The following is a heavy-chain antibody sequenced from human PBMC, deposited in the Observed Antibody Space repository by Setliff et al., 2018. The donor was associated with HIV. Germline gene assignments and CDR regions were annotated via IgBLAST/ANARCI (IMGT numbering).Heavy chain of an antibody. V-gene: IGHV4-4*09. D-gene: IGHD3-10*01. CDR2: IYSSGST. CDR1: GGSISGHY. J-gene: IGHJ5*02. CDR3: ARHSGVASPNWFDP. Sequence: SETLSLTCTVSGGSISGHYWSWIRQPPGRGLEWIGYIYSSGSTNFNPPLQSRVTISVDTSKNQFSLKLSSVTAADTAVYYCARHSGVASPNWFDPWGPGILVTVSS.